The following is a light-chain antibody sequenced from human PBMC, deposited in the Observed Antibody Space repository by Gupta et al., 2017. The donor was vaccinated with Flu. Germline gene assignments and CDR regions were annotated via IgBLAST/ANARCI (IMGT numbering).Light chain of an antibody. J-gene: IGKJ4*01. CDR2: EVS. CDR3: QQRADWPPVLT. Sequence: EIVWTQSPATLSLSPGERATLSCRASQSVSTYLAWYQQKPGQTPRLLIYEVSNRAPGIPARFSGSGSGTDFTLTISSLEPEDFAVYYCQQRADWPPVLTFGGGTKVEIK. CDR1: QSVSTY. V-gene: IGKV3-11*01.